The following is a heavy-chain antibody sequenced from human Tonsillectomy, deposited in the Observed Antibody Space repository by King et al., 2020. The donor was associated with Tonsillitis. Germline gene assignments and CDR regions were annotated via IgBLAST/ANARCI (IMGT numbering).Heavy chain of an antibody. V-gene: IGHV1-3*01. J-gene: IGHJ6*02. CDR2: INADNGNT. Sequence: VQLVQSGAEVKKPGASVKVSCKASGYTFTRYPMHWVRQAPGQRLEWMGWINADNGNTKYSQKFHDRLTITRDTSASTAYMELSGLRSEDTAVYYCARGDDDYDDFVTSYYYGIDVWGQGTTVTVSS. CDR1: GYTFTRYP. CDR3: ARGDDDYDDFVTSYYYGIDV. D-gene: IGHD4-17*01.